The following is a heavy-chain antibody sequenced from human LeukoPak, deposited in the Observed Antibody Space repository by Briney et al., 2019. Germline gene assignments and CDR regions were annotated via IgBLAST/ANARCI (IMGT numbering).Heavy chain of an antibody. J-gene: IGHJ4*02. Sequence: SETLSLTCTVSGGSISSSSYYWGWIRQPPGKGLEWIGSIYYSGSTCYNPSLKSRVTISVDTSKNQFSLKLSSVTAADTAVYYCAREQDYGSGNCFDYWGQGTLVTVSS. D-gene: IGHD3-10*01. V-gene: IGHV4-39*07. CDR1: GGSISSSSYY. CDR2: IYYSGST. CDR3: AREQDYGSGNCFDY.